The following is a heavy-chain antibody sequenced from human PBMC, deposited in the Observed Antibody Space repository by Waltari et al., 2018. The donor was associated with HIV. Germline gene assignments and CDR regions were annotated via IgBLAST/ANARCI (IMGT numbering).Heavy chain of an antibody. CDR1: GYTFTRYG. V-gene: IGHV1-18*01. D-gene: IGHD4-4*01. CDR3: ARDIGDYSNYGYYYYMDV. J-gene: IGHJ6*03. CDR2: ISAYKGNT. Sequence: QVQLVQSGAEVKKPGASVKVSCKASGYTFTRYGITWVRQAPGQGLEWRGWISAYKGNTKYAQKFQGRVTMTTDTSTSTAYMELRSLRADDTAIYYCARDIGDYSNYGYYYYMDVWGKGTTVTVSS.